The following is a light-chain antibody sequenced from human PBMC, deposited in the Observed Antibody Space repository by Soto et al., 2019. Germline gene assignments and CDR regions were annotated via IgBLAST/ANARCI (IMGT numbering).Light chain of an antibody. CDR3: QQYNNRPPLT. J-gene: IGKJ4*01. CDR1: QSVGSK. Sequence: EIVMTQSPATLSVSPGERATLSCRASQSVGSKLAWYQQKPGQAPRLLIYGASTRATGIPARFSGSGSGTEFTLTISSLQSEDFAVYYCQQYNNRPPLTFGGGT. CDR2: GAS. V-gene: IGKV3-15*01.